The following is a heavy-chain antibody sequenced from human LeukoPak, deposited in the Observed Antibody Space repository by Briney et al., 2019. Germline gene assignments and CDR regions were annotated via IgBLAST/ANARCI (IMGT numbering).Heavy chain of an antibody. CDR2: IYPSGVTT. CDR3: ARDWELGY. V-gene: IGHV1-46*01. CDR1: GYIFTTYY. Sequence: ASVKVSCKTSGYIFTTYYMHWVRQAPGQGLERMGTIYPSGVTTTYAQNFQGRVTMTRDTSTSTVYMELSSLRSEDTAVYYCARDWELGYWGQGTLVTVSS. J-gene: IGHJ4*02. D-gene: IGHD1-7*01.